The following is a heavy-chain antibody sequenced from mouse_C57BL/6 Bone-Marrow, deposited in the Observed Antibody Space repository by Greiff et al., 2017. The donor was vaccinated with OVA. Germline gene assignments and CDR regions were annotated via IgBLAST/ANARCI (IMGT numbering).Heavy chain of an antibody. D-gene: IGHD1-1*01. CDR2: IDPENGDT. CDR3: TTLLTTVVATYPYFDY. Sequence: VQLQQSGAELVRPGASVKLSCTASGFNIKDDYMHWVKQRPEQGLEWIGWIDPENGDTEYASKFQGKATIPADTSSNTAYLQLSSLTSEDTAVYYCTTLLTTVVATYPYFDYWGQGTTLTVSS. J-gene: IGHJ2*01. CDR1: GFNIKDDY. V-gene: IGHV14-4*01.